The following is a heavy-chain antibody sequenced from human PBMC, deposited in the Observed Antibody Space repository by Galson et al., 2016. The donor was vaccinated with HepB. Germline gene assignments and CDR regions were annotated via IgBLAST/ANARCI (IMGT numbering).Heavy chain of an antibody. CDR3: AKDVLRFFEPPSYFDY. CDR2: ISGGGYST. J-gene: IGHJ4*02. D-gene: IGHD3-3*01. V-gene: IGHV3-23*01. CDR1: GFASSSYA. Sequence: SLRLSCAASGFASSSYAMSWVRQAPGKGLEWVSAISGGGYSTYYADSVKGRFTISRDNSKNTLFLQMNSLRAEDTAVFYCAKDVLRFFEPPSYFDYWGQGILVTVSS.